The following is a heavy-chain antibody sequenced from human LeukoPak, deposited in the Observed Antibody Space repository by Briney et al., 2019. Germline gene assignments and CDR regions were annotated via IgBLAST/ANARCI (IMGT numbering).Heavy chain of an antibody. D-gene: IGHD2-2*01. Sequence: ASVKVSCKASGYTFTSYDISWVRQAPGQGLEWMGWINGHNSYTNYAQKLQGRVTMTTDTSTSTAYMELRSLRSDDTAVYYCARAHCSSTSCYEGGFDYWGQGTLVTVSS. J-gene: IGHJ4*02. CDR3: ARAHCSSTSCYEGGFDY. CDR2: INGHNSYT. CDR1: GYTFTSYD. V-gene: IGHV1-18*01.